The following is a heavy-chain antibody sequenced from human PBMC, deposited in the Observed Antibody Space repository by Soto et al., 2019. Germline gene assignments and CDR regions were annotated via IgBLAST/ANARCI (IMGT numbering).Heavy chain of an antibody. CDR2: ISSSSSYI. V-gene: IGHV3-21*01. CDR1: GFTFSSYS. J-gene: IGHJ4*02. Sequence: GGSLRLSCAASGFTFSSYSMNWVRQAPGKGLEWVSSISSSSSYIYYADSVKGRFTISRDNAKNSLYLQMNSLRAEDTAVDYCARGRLAAAGSPAFDYWGQGTLVTVSS. D-gene: IGHD6-13*01. CDR3: ARGRLAAAGSPAFDY.